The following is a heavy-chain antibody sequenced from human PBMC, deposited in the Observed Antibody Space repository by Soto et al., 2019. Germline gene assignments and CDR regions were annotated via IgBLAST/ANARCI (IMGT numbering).Heavy chain of an antibody. CDR3: ARRIPFGYGMDV. CDR2: ITSNGGNT. Sequence: GGALRLSRAASGFSFSRYAMHWVRPAPGKGLEYVSAITSNGGNTDYASSVKGRFTISRDNSKNTLYLQMGSLRAEDMAVYYCARRIPFGYGMDVWGQGTTVTVSS. CDR1: GFSFSRYA. D-gene: IGHD2-21*01. J-gene: IGHJ6*02. V-gene: IGHV3-64*01.